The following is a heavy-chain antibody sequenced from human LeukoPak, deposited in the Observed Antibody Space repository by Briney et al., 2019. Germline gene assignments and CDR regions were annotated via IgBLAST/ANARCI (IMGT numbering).Heavy chain of an antibody. CDR2: INGGNGNT. CDR3: ARGYSSGWYFDC. D-gene: IGHD6-19*01. CDR1: GYTFTTAA. V-gene: IGHV1-3*01. J-gene: IGHJ4*02. Sequence: ASVKVSCKASGYTFTTAAIHWARQAPGQSLEWMGWINGGNGNTKYSQKFQDRVTFTRDASASTVYMELSGLRSEDTAVYYCARGYSSGWYFDCWGQGTLVTVSS.